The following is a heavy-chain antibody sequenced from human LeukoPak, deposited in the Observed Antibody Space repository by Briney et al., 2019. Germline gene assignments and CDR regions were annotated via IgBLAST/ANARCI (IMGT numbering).Heavy chain of an antibody. CDR2: INHSGST. CDR1: GFTFSSYA. V-gene: IGHV4-34*01. D-gene: IGHD3-10*01. Sequence: GSLRLSCAASGFTFSSYAMSWIRQPPGKGLEWIGEINHSGSTNYNPSLKSRVTISVDTSKNQFSLKLSSVTAADTAVYYCARQIITMVRGVTIDYYYYYYMDVWGKGTTVTVSS. J-gene: IGHJ6*03. CDR3: ARQIITMVRGVTIDYYYYYYMDV.